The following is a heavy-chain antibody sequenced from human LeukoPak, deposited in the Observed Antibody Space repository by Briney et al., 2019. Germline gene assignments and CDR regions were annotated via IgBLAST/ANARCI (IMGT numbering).Heavy chain of an antibody. V-gene: IGHV3-33*01. CDR2: IWYDGSNK. CDR3: ARDLVARLYGMDV. J-gene: IGHJ6*02. CDR1: GFTFSSYG. Sequence: QPGRSLRLSCAASGFTFSSYGMHWVRQAPGKGLEWVAVIWYDGSNKYYADSVKGRFTISRDNSKSTLYLQMNSLRAEDTAVHYCARDLVARLYGMDVWGQGTTVTVSS. D-gene: IGHD2-8*02.